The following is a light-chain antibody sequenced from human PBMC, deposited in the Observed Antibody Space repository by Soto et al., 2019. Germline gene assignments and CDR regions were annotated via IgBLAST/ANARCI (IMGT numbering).Light chain of an antibody. CDR1: SSDFGGYNY. V-gene: IGLV2-14*01. CDR3: SSHTSRNTVV. J-gene: IGLJ3*02. Sequence: QSALTQPASVSGSPGQSITISCTGTSSDFGGYNYVSWYQQHPGRAPKLIIYSVTYRPSGVSSRFSGSKSGDTASLTISGLQAEDEADYYCSSHTSRNTVVFGGGTKLTVL. CDR2: SVT.